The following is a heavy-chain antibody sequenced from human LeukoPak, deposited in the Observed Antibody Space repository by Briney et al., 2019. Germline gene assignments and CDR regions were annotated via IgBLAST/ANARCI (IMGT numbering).Heavy chain of an antibody. CDR1: GGSISSYY. J-gene: IGHJ4*02. CDR2: ISDIGSI. CDR3: AGHHPRNTVDF. Sequence: SETLSLTCTVSGGSISSYYWSWIRQPPGKGLEWIAYISDIGSINYNPSLKSRVTISLDTSKNQFSLKPSSVTAADTAVYYCAGHHPRNTVDFWGQGTLVTVSS. V-gene: IGHV4-59*08. D-gene: IGHD2/OR15-2a*01.